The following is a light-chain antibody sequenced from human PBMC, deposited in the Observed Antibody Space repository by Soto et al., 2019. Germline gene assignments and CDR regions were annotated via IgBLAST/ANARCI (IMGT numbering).Light chain of an antibody. V-gene: IGKV1-39*01. J-gene: IGKJ4*01. CDR1: QSISSY. CDR2: AAS. CDR3: QQSYSTLHT. Sequence: DIQINRSPYSLSPSLGERVTITCRASQSISSYLNWYQQKPGKAPKLLIYAASSLQSGVPSRFSGSGSGTDFTLTISSLQPEDFATYYCQQSYSTLHTFGGGTKVDIK.